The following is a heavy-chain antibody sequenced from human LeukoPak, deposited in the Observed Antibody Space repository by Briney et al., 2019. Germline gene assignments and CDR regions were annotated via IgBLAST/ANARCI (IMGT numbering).Heavy chain of an antibody. J-gene: IGHJ3*02. CDR3: AADLGYYDFWSGYYKEDAFDI. CDR2: IVVGSGNT. D-gene: IGHD3-3*01. CDR1: GFAFTSSA. Sequence: AASVKVSCKASGFAFTSSAVQWVRQARGQRLEWIGWIVVGSGNTNYAQKFQERVTITRDMSTSTAYMELSSLRSEDTAVCYCAADLGYYDFWSGYYKEDAFDIWGQGTMVTVSS. V-gene: IGHV1-58*01.